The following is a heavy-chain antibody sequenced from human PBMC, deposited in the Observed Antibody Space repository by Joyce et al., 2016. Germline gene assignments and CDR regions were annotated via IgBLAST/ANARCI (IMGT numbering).Heavy chain of an antibody. D-gene: IGHD6-13*01. Sequence: QVQLQQSGPGLVKPSQTLSLTCAISGDSVSSSRAGWNWIRQSPSRGLEVLGRTYYRLKWYNDYAVSVKSRITINPDTSKNHFSLHLNYVTPEDTAVYYCAREAATPGNPFDYWGQGTLVTVSS. CDR2: TYYRLKWYN. V-gene: IGHV6-1*01. CDR1: GDSVSSSRAG. J-gene: IGHJ4*02. CDR3: AREAATPGNPFDY.